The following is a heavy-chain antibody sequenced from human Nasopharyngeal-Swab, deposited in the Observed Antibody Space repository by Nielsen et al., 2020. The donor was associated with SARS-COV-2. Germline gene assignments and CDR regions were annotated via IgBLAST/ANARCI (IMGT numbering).Heavy chain of an antibody. Sequence: GGSLRLSCAASGFTFSSYSMNWVRQAPGKGLEWVSSISSSSSYIYYADSVKGRFTIPRDNAKNSLYLQMNSLRAEDKAVYYCARGCVLAGPKCYYSGMDVWGQGTTVTVSS. CDR1: GFTFSSYS. CDR3: ARGCVLAGPKCYYSGMDV. J-gene: IGHJ6*02. D-gene: IGHD3-3*01. CDR2: ISSSSSYI. V-gene: IGHV3-21*01.